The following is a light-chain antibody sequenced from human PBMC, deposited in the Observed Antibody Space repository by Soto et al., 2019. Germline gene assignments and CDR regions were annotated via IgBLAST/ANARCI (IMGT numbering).Light chain of an antibody. CDR1: QSVNSAR. CDR2: GAS. Sequence: EIVLTQSPGTLSLSPGERATLSCRASQSVNSARLAWYQQKPGQAPRLLIHGASSRATGIPDRFSGSGSGTDFTLTISRLEPEDFAVYSCQQYETSPWTFGQGTKVEIK. J-gene: IGKJ1*01. V-gene: IGKV3-20*01. CDR3: QQYETSPWT.